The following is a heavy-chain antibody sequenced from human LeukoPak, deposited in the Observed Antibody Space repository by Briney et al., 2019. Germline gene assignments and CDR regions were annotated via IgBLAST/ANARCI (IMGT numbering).Heavy chain of an antibody. CDR2: INPNNPAT. J-gene: IGHJ5*02. D-gene: IGHD6-6*01. V-gene: IGHV1-2*07. Sequence: ASVKISCKASGYTFNHNYLHWVRQAPGQGLEWMGWINPNNPATHSSHKFQGRVTMTSDSSISTVYLEVNRLKPDDTAVYFCAKVRDYSNSPFNWFDAWGQGTLVIVSS. CDR3: AKVRDYSNSPFNWFDA. CDR1: GYTFNHNY.